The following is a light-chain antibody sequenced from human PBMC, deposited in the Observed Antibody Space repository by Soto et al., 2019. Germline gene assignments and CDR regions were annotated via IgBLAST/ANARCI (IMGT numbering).Light chain of an antibody. CDR2: GAS. V-gene: IGKV3-20*01. J-gene: IGKJ2*01. CDR1: QSVSSY. CDR3: QQYGNSPYT. Sequence: EIVLTQSPGTLSLSPGERATLSCRASQSVSSYLAWHQRKPGQAPRLLIYGASSRATGIPDRLSGSGSGTDFTLTISRLEPEDSAVYYCQQYGNSPYTFGQGTKLEIK.